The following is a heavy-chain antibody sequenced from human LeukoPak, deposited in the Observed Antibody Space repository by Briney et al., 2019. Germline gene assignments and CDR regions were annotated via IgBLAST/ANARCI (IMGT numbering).Heavy chain of an antibody. CDR1: GYTFTGYY. D-gene: IGHD1-26*01. V-gene: IGHV1-2*02. Sequence: ASVKVSCKASGYTFTGYYMHWVRQAPGQGLEWMGWISPNSGSTNYAQKFQGRVTMTRDTSISTAYMELSRLRSDDTAVYYCARVKAVGATRFDYWGQGTLVTVSS. J-gene: IGHJ4*02. CDR2: ISPNSGST. CDR3: ARVKAVGATRFDY.